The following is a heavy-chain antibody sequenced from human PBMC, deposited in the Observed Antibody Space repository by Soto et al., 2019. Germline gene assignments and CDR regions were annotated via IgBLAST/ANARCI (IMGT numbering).Heavy chain of an antibody. CDR3: ANIGSLGAPGNF. CDR1: GFTFSTYA. CDR2: ISGSGATT. D-gene: IGHD3-16*02. J-gene: IGHJ4*02. Sequence: EVQVLESGGALVQPGGSLRLSCPASGFTFSTYAMSWVRQTPGKGLDWVSTISGSGATTYYADSVKGRFTISRDNSNNMLSLQMNSLRAEDTAVYYCANIGSLGAPGNFWGQGILVTVSS. V-gene: IGHV3-23*01.